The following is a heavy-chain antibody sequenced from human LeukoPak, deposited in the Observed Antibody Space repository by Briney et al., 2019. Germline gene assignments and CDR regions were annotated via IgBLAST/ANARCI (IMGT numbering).Heavy chain of an antibody. V-gene: IGHV4-34*01. D-gene: IGHD2-2*01. CDR1: GGSFSGYY. J-gene: IGHJ5*02. Sequence: PSETLSLTCAVYGGSFSGYYWSWIRQPPGKGLEWIGEINHSGSTNYNPSLKSRVTISVDTSKNQFSLKLSSVTAADTVVYYCARRLTQYDCFDPWGQGILVTVSS. CDR2: INHSGST. CDR3: ARRLTQYDCFDP.